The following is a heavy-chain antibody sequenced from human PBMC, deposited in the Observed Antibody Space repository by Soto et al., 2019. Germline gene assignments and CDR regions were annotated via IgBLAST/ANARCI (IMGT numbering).Heavy chain of an antibody. V-gene: IGHV4-34*11. J-gene: IGHJ4*02. D-gene: IGHD2-15*01. CDR3: ARDQCLGASCWFDY. Sequence: SETMSLTCAVYGGSFGGFYWTWIRQHPGKGLEWIGYIYYGGGTNYNPSLKSRVTISVDMSQNQFSLNLSSVTAADTAVYYCARDQCLGASCWFDYWGQGTQVTVSS. CDR2: IYYGGGT. CDR1: GGSFGGFY.